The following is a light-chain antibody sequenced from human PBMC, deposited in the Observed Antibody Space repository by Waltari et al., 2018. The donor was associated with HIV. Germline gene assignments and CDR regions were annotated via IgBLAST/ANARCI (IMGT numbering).Light chain of an antibody. V-gene: IGLV3-1*01. CDR1: KLGDKY. Sequence: SYDLTQPPSVSVSPGQTASITCSGDKLGDKYASWYQQKACQSPVLVIFQDRQRPSGTPDRFSGSNAGNTATLTISGTQAMDEADYYCQAWDSNTAHVLFGGGTKVTVL. J-gene: IGLJ2*01. CDR3: QAWDSNTAHVL. CDR2: QDR.